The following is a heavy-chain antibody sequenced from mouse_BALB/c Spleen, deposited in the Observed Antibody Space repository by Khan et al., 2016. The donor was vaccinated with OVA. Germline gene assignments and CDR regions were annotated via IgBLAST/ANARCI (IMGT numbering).Heavy chain of an antibody. D-gene: IGHD1-1*02. J-gene: IGHJ3*01. V-gene: IGHV1S137*01. CDR3: TRGGWGNRFDD. CDR1: GYTFTDFT. CDR2: ISTYYGDA. Sequence: VQLQESGAELVRPGVSVKISCKGSGYTFTDFTMHWVKQSHAKSLEWIGVISTYYGDATYNQKFKGKATMTVDKASSTAYMELARLTSEDSSMYECTRGGWGNRFDDWGKGTLVTV.